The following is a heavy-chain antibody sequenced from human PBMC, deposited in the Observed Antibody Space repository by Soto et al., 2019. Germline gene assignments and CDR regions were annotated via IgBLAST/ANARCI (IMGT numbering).Heavy chain of an antibody. J-gene: IGHJ6*02. CDR3: ARDLHSSGWYGYYYGMDV. D-gene: IGHD6-19*01. Sequence: VGSLRLSCAASGFTFSSYSMNWVRQAPGKGLEWVSSISSSSSYIYYADSVKGRFTISRDNAKNSLYLQMNSLRAEDTAVYYCARDLHSSGWYGYYYGMDVWGQGTTVTVSS. CDR1: GFTFSSYS. V-gene: IGHV3-21*01. CDR2: ISSSSSYI.